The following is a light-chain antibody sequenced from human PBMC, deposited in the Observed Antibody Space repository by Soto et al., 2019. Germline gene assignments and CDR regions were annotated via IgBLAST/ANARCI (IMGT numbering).Light chain of an antibody. V-gene: IGLV2-8*01. CDR2: GVT. CDR3: SSYAGRSMYV. Sequence: QSVLTQPPSASGSPGQSVTFSCTGTSSDVGTYDYVSWYQQYPGKAPKLLIYGVTRRPSGVPDRFSGSKSGNTAALTVSGLQAEDEAYYYYSSYAGRSMYVFGTGTKVTVL. CDR1: SSDVGTYDY. J-gene: IGLJ1*01.